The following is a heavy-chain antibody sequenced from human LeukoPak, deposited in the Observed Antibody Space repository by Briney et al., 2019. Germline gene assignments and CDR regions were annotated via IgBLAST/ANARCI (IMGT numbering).Heavy chain of an antibody. CDR3: ARGPKFNFTPSFDY. V-gene: IGHV4-34*01. CDR1: GGSFSGYY. J-gene: IGHJ4*02. Sequence: KPSETLSLTCAVYGGSFSGYYWSWIRQPPGKGLEWIGEINHSGSTNYNPSLKSRVTISVDTSKNQFSLKLSSVTAADTAVYYCARGPKFNFTPSFDYWGQGTLVTVSS. CDR2: INHSGST.